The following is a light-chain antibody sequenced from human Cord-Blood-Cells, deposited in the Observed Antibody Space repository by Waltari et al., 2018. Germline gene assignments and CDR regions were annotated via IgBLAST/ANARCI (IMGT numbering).Light chain of an antibody. CDR2: AAS. CDR3: QQANSFPPIT. V-gene: IGKV1D-12*01. J-gene: IGKJ5*01. Sequence: DIQMTQSPSSVSASVGNRVTITCRSSQCISRWLDWYQQKPGKDPKLLIYAASGLHSGVPARFSGSGSGTDVTLTISSLQPADFATYYCQQANSFPPITFGQGTRLEIK. CDR1: QCISRW.